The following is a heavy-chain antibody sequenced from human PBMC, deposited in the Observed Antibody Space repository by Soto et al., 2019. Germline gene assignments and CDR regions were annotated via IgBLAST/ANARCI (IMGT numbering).Heavy chain of an antibody. V-gene: IGHV3-30*18. CDR1: GFTFSSYG. CDR3: AKGHGIVYADYYFDY. D-gene: IGHD1-26*01. CDR2: ISYDGSNK. J-gene: IGHJ4*02. Sequence: PGGSLRLSCAASGFTFSSYGMHWVRQAPGKGLEWVAVISYDGSNKYYADSVKGRFTISRDNSKNTLYLQMNSLRAEDTAVYYCAKGHGIVYADYYFDYWGQGTLVTVSS.